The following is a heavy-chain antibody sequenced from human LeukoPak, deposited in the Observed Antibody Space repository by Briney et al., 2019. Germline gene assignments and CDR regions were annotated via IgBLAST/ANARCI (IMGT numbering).Heavy chain of an antibody. CDR2: ISGSGGST. CDR3: AKDKTHYDYVWGSYRYTYQTGNNWFDP. Sequence: GGSLRLSCAAPGFTFSSYAMSWVRQAPGKGLEWVSAISGSGGSTYYADSVKGRFTISGDNSKNTLYLRMNSLRAEDTAVYYCAKDKTHYDYVWGSYRYTYQTGNNWFDPWGQGTLVTVSS. D-gene: IGHD3-16*02. J-gene: IGHJ5*02. V-gene: IGHV3-23*01. CDR1: GFTFSSYA.